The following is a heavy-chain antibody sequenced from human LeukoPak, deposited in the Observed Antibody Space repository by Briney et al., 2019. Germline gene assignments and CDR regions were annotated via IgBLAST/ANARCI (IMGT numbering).Heavy chain of an antibody. CDR1: GDSITSRTYY. Sequence: SETLSLTCSVSGDSITSRTYYWSWIRQHPAKGLEWIGYIWNSGSTNYNPALKSRVTISVDTSKNQFSLKLTSVTAADTAIYYCARDVSSMFPNYFDPWGQGIPVIVSS. D-gene: IGHD6-6*01. CDR3: ARDVSSMFPNYFDP. CDR2: IWNSGST. V-gene: IGHV4-31*03. J-gene: IGHJ5*02.